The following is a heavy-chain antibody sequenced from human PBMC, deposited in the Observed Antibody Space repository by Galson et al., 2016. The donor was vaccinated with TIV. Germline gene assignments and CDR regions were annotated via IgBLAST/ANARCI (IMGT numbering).Heavy chain of an antibody. V-gene: IGHV1-3*01. CDR3: ARPPYCGGDCFKYDS. D-gene: IGHD2-21*01. Sequence: SVKVSCKASGYTFTIYPIHWVRQAPGQSLEWMGRTNAANGHTKYSQRFQGRVTITSDTSTTTAYMELSSLRSEDTAVYYCARPPYCGGDCFKYDSWGQGTLVTVSS. CDR1: GYTFTIYP. J-gene: IGHJ4*02. CDR2: TNAANGHT.